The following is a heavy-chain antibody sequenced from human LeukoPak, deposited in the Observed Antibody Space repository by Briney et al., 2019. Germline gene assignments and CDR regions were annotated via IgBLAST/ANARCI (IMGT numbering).Heavy chain of an antibody. CDR1: GGSFSGFY. D-gene: IGHD3-10*01. V-gene: IGHV4-34*01. CDR2: INHSGSS. Sequence: PSETLSLTCAVYGGSFSGFYWSWIRQPPGKGLELIGEINHSGSSNYNPSLESRVTISVDTAKDQFSLKLSSVTAADTAVYYCARPMIRGVPHKYWYFDLWGRGTQVTVSS. J-gene: IGHJ2*01. CDR3: ARPMIRGVPHKYWYFDL.